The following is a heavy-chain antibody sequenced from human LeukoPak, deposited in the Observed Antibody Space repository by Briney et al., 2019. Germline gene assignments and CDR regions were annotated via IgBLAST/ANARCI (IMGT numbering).Heavy chain of an antibody. CDR2: ITWDSGST. CDR1: GFTFDDYT. D-gene: IGHD6-13*01. V-gene: IGHV3-43*01. J-gene: IGHJ6*02. CDR3: AKGGSSWYFFGMDV. Sequence: GGSLRLSCAASGFTFDDYTMHWVRQGPGKGLDWVSLITWDSGSTYYTNSVKGRFTISRDNSKNSLYLQTNSLRIEDTALYYCAKGGSSWYFFGMDVWGQGTTVTVSS.